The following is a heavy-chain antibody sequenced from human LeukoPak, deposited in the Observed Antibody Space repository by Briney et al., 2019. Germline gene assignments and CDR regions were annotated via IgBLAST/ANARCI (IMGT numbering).Heavy chain of an antibody. CDR3: ARVGLRYFDWLLYYNWFDP. V-gene: IGHV4-38-2*02. Sequence: SETLSLTCTVSGYSISSGYYWGWIRQPPGKGLEWIGSIYHSGSTYYNPSLKSRVTISVDTSKNRFSLKLSSVTAADTAVYYCARVGLRYFDWLLYYNWFDPWGQGTLVTVSS. CDR2: IYHSGST. J-gene: IGHJ5*02. CDR1: GYSISSGYY. D-gene: IGHD3-9*01.